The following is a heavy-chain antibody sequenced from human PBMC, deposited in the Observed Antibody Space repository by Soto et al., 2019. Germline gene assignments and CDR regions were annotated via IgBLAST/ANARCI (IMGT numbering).Heavy chain of an antibody. CDR1: GGTFSSYA. J-gene: IGHJ5*02. Sequence: QVQLVQSGAEEKKPGSSVKVSCKASGGTFSSYAISWVRQAPGQGLEWMGGIIPIFGTANYAQKFQGRVTITADESTSTAYMELSSLRSEDTAVYYCAREYSSGFGTRGWFDPWGQGTLVTVSS. CDR3: AREYSSGFGTRGWFDP. D-gene: IGHD6-19*01. CDR2: IIPIFGTA. V-gene: IGHV1-69*01.